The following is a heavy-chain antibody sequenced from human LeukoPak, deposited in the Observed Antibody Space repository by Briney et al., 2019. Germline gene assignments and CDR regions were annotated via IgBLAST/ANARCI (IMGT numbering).Heavy chain of an antibody. CDR3: VREDRDPRDL. CDR1: GFTLGSYS. CDR2: ITSSGSNT. V-gene: IGHV3-21*01. J-gene: IGHJ5*02. D-gene: IGHD2-21*01. Sequence: PGGSLRLSCVASGFTLGSYSMNWVRQAPGKGLEWVSLITSSGSNTYYADSVRGRFTISRDNAKNSLYLQMNSLRAEDTAVHYCVREDRDPRDLWGQGTLVTVSS.